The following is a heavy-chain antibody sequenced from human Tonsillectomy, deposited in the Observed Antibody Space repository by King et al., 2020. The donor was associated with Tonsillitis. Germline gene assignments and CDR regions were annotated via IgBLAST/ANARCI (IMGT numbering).Heavy chain of an antibody. CDR3: ARLPLESY. D-gene: IGHD3-3*01. V-gene: IGHV5-51*01. J-gene: IGHJ4*02. CDR2: NYPGDSDT. Sequence: VQLVESGAEVKKPGESLKISCKGAGYSFTTYWIGWVRQLPGKGLEWMGINYPGDSDTRYCPSFQGKVTISADKSISPAYLQWSSLKASDAAMYYCARLPLESYWGQGTLVTVSS. CDR1: GYSFTTYW.